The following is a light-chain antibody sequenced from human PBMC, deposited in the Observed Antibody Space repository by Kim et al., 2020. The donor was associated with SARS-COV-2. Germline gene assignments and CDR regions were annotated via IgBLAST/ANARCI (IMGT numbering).Light chain of an antibody. CDR1: QGIRND. CDR3: LRVYDYPLA. Sequence: AIQMTQSPSSLSASVGDRVTITCRASQGIRNDLGWYQQKPGRAPNLLIYATSTLQSGVPSRFSGSGSGTDFTLTISSLQPEDVATYYCLRVYDYPLAFGGGTKVDIK. CDR2: ATS. V-gene: IGKV1-6*01. J-gene: IGKJ4*01.